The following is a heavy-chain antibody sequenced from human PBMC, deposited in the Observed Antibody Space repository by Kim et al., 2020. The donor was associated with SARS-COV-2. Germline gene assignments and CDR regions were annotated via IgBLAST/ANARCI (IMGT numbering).Heavy chain of an antibody. CDR2: INWNSGSK. CDR3: AKHGSYYDTSGPFDY. V-gene: IGHV3-9*01. Sequence: GGSLRLSCAASGFTFDDYAMHWVRQAPGKGLEWVSGINWNSGSKGYADSMKGRFTISRDNAKNSLYLQMNSLRTEDTALYYCAKHGSYYDTSGPFDYWG. D-gene: IGHD3-22*01. CDR1: GFTFDDYA. J-gene: IGHJ4*01.